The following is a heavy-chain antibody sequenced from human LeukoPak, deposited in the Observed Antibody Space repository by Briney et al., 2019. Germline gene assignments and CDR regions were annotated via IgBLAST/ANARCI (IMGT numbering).Heavy chain of an antibody. CDR2: IHYTGTT. J-gene: IGHJ6*02. CDR1: GDSINYYY. CDR3: ARPWQYYYYGMDV. Sequence: SETLSLTCTVFGDSINYYYWSWIRQSPGKGLEWIGYIHYTGTTNYNPSLKSRVTISVDTSKSQVSLRLSSVTAADTAVYYCARPWQYYYYGMDVWGQGITVTVSS. V-gene: IGHV4-59*08. D-gene: IGHD5-24*01.